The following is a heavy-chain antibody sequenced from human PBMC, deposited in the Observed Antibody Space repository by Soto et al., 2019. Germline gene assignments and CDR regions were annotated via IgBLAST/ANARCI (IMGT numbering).Heavy chain of an antibody. CDR1: GFTFSSYA. CDR2: ILDDGSNK. V-gene: IGHV3-30*18. CDR3: AKEYYNFWSGFFDY. J-gene: IGHJ4*02. D-gene: IGHD3-3*01. Sequence: GGSLRLSCAASGFTFSSYAMHWVRQAPGKGLEWEAAILDDGSNKFYTDSVKGRFTISRDNSKNTLYLQMNSLRAEDTAVYYCAKEYYNFWSGFFDYWGQGTLVTVSS.